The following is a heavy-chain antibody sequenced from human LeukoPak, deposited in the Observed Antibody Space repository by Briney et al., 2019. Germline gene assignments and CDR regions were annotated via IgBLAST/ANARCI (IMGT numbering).Heavy chain of an antibody. CDR2: ISYSGNT. CDR3: ARALYYYDSSGYWVAAFDM. J-gene: IGHJ3*02. CDR1: GGSISTSSYY. Sequence: SETLSLTCSVSGGSISTSSYYWGWIRQPPGKGLEWIGSISYSGNTYYNSSLKSRVTISVDTSKNQFSLRLTSVTAADTAAYYCARALYYYDSSGYWVAAFDMWGRGTMVTVSS. D-gene: IGHD3-22*01. V-gene: IGHV4-39*01.